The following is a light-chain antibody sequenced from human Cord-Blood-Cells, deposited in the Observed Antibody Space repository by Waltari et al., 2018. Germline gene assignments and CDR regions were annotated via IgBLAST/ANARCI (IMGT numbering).Light chain of an antibody. CDR1: SIDVGSFNL. CDR3: CSYPGNSTFVL. V-gene: IGLV2-23*03. J-gene: IGLJ2*01. Sequence: QSALTHPASVSGSPGQSLTISCTGTSIDVGSFNLVSWYQQHLGKAPKLQIYEGIERPSGVSNLFSGSKSGNTASLTITGLQAEDEADYYCCSYPGNSTFVLFGGGTKLTVI. CDR2: EGI.